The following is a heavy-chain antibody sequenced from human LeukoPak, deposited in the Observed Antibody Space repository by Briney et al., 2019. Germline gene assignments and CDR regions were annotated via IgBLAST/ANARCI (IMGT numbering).Heavy chain of an antibody. D-gene: IGHD2-15*01. CDR3: VRRADCSGGSCYEFDY. Sequence: GESLKISCKGSGYSFTSYWIGWVRQMPGKGLEWMGIIYPGDSDTRYSPSFQGQVTISADKSISTAYLQWSSLKASDTAMYYCVRRADCSGGSCYEFDYWGQGTLVTVSS. CDR1: GYSFTSYW. J-gene: IGHJ4*02. CDR2: IYPGDSDT. V-gene: IGHV5-51*01.